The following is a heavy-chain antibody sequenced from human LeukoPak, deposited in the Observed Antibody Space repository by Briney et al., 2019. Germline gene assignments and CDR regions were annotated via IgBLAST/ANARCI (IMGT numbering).Heavy chain of an antibody. J-gene: IGHJ5*02. D-gene: IGHD3-3*01. CDR1: GYTFTSYY. CDR3: ARGGGGSGYYNWLFLDP. CDR2: INPSGGST. Sequence: ASVKASCKASGYTFTSYYMHWVRQAPGQGLEWMGIINPSGGSTSYAQKFQGRVTMTRDMSTSTVYMELSSLRSEDTAVYYCARGGGGSGYYNWLFLDPWGQGTLVTVSS. V-gene: IGHV1-46*01.